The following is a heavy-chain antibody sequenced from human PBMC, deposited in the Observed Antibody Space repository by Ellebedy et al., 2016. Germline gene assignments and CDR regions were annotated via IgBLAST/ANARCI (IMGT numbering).Heavy chain of an antibody. CDR3: ARMWFYGLRSYLHYLDQ. J-gene: IGHJ4*02. V-gene: IGHV4-61*01. CDR1: GGSVRGGSHY. CDR2: IFYSGST. Sequence: SETLSLXXTVSGGSVRGGSHYWNWIRQSPGKGLEWIGYIFYSGSTNYNPSLKIRVSMSIDTSKNQFSLRLTSVTAADTAVYYCARMWFYGLRSYLHYLDQWGLGTLVSVSS. D-gene: IGHD2/OR15-2a*01.